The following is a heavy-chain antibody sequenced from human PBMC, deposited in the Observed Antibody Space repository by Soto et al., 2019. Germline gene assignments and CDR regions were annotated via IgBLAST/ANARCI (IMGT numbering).Heavy chain of an antibody. Sequence: SVKVSCKASGFTFTSSAMQWVRQARGQRLEWIGWIVVGSGNTNYAQKFQERVTITRDMSTSTAYMELSSLRSEDTAVYYCAAGRGITGTTRNNYYYYYMDVWGKGTTVTVSS. CDR3: AAGRGITGTTRNNYYYYYMDV. J-gene: IGHJ6*03. V-gene: IGHV1-58*02. CDR2: IVVGSGNT. CDR1: GFTFTSSA. D-gene: IGHD1-7*01.